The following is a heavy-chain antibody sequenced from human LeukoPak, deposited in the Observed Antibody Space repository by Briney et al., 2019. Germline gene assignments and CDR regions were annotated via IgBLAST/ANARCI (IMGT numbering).Heavy chain of an antibody. CDR1: GFDFGSYW. Sequence: PGGSLRLSCVGSGFDFGSYWMAWVRQAPGKGLEWVANIETYGREERYVDSVKGRFTISRDNAKSSLYLQMNSLRAEDTAVYYCAKYIIVGGAESPLFDYWGQGTLVTVSS. CDR2: IETYGREE. CDR3: AKYIIVGGAESPLFDY. D-gene: IGHD1-26*01. J-gene: IGHJ4*02. V-gene: IGHV3-7*03.